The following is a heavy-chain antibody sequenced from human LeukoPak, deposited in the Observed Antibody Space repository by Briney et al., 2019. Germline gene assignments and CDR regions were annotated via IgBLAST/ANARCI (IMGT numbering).Heavy chain of an antibody. V-gene: IGHV3-48*03. CDR3: AKEPRELERRGQFDW. D-gene: IGHD1-1*01. CDR1: GFTFSNFE. Sequence: GGSLRLSCAASGFTFSNFEMHWVRQAPGKGLEWISYISSSGGTIFYSDSVKGRFTISRDNAKNSLYLRMNSLRAEDTAVYYCAKEPRELERRGQFDWWGQGTLVTVSS. J-gene: IGHJ4*02. CDR2: ISSSGGTI.